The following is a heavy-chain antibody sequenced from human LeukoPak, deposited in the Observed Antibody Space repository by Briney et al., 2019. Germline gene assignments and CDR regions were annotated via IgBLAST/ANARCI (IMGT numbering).Heavy chain of an antibody. CDR3: ARDSYYGGTQDY. D-gene: IGHD4-23*01. J-gene: IGHJ4*02. CDR2: IRTSGGTI. CDR1: GFLFSSYE. Sequence: PGGSLRLSCAASGFLFSSYEMNWVRQAPGKGLEWVSYIRTSGGTIYYADSVKGRFTISRDNAKNSLYLQMNSLRAEDTAVYYCARDSYYGGTQDYWGQGTLVTVSS. V-gene: IGHV3-48*03.